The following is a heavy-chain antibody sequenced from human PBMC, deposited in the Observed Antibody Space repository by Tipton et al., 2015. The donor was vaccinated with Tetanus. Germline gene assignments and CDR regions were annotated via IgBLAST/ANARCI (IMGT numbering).Heavy chain of an antibody. V-gene: IGHV4-34*01. D-gene: IGHD6-6*01. CDR3: ARDLHWSIAARRYYFDY. CDR1: GGSFSGYY. J-gene: IGHJ4*02. CDR2: INHSGST. Sequence: TLSLTCAVYGGSFSGYYWSWIRQPPGKGLEWIGEINHSGSTNYNPSLKSRVTISVDTSKNLFSLKLSSVTAADTAVYYCARDLHWSIAARRYYFDYWGQGTLVTVSS.